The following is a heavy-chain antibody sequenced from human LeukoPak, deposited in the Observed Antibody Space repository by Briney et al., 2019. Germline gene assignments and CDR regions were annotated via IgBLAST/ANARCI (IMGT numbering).Heavy chain of an antibody. CDR3: ARVIAARRHFDY. V-gene: IGHV4-30-2*01. Sequence: SQTLSLTCTVSGGSISSGGYYWSWIRQPPGKGLEWIGYIYHSGSTYYNPSLKSRVTISVDRSKNQFSLKLSSVTAADTAVYYCARVIAARRHFDYWGQGTLVTVSS. CDR1: GGSISSGGYY. J-gene: IGHJ4*02. CDR2: IYHSGST. D-gene: IGHD6-6*01.